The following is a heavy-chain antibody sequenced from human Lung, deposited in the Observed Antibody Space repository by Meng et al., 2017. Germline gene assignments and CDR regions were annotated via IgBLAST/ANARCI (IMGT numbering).Heavy chain of an antibody. CDR2: INHSGST. V-gene: IGHV4-34*01. CDR1: GGSFSDYY. J-gene: IGHJ4*02. CDR3: ARGPTTMAHDFDY. Sequence: VPLQQWGAGLLRPSETLSLTCVVSGGSFSDYYRSWIRQPPGKGLEWIGEINHSGSTNYNPSLESRATISVDTSQNNLSLKLSSVTAADSAVYYCARGPTTMAHDFDYWGQGTLVTVSS. D-gene: IGHD4-11*01.